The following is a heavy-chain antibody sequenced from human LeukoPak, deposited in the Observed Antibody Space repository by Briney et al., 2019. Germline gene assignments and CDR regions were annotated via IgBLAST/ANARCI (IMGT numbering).Heavy chain of an antibody. V-gene: IGHV4-59*08. J-gene: IGHJ4*02. CDR1: GGSLSRLY. CDR3: ARHRAYSSSSPFDY. Sequence: SETLSLTCSVSGGSLSRLYWSWVRQPPGKGLEGIGYIYYTGSTNYNPSLKSRVTMFVDMSKNQFSLRLSSVTAADTAVYYCARHRAYSSSSPFDYWGQGTLVTVSS. CDR2: IYYTGST. D-gene: IGHD6-6*01.